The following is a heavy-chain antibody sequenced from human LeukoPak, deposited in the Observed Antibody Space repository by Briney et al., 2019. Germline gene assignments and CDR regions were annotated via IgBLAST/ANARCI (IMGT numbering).Heavy chain of an antibody. D-gene: IGHD6-19*01. CDR1: GGSISSYY. J-gene: IGHJ3*02. CDR3: ARVEGTSGFVMMLAFDI. Sequence: PSETLFLTCTVSGGSISSYYWNWIRQPPGKGLEWIGYIYYSGSTNYNPSLKSRVTISVDTSKNQFSLRLSSVTPEDTAVYYCARVEGTSGFVMMLAFDIWGQGTMVTVSS. V-gene: IGHV4-59*12. CDR2: IYYSGST.